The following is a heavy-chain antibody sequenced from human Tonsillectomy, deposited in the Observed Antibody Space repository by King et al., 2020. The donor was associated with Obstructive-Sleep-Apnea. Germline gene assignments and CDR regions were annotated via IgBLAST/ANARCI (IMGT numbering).Heavy chain of an antibody. J-gene: IGHJ5*02. CDR2: IYYSGST. CDR3: ASEKIYGSGSNWFDP. V-gene: IGHV4-59*01. D-gene: IGHD3-10*01. Sequence: VQLQESGPGLVKPSETLSLTCTVSGGSISSYYWSWIRQPPGKGLEWIGYIYYSGSTNYNPSLKSRVTISVDTSKNQFSLKLSSVTAADTAVYYCASEKIYGSGSNWFDPWGQGTLVTVSS. CDR1: GGSISSYY.